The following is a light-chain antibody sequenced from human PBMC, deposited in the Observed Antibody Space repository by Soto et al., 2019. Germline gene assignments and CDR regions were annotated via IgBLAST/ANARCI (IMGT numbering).Light chain of an antibody. CDR2: GAS. V-gene: IGKV3-20*01. CDR1: QSVSSSY. CDR3: QQYGSSPWT. J-gene: IGKJ1*01. Sequence: DIVLTQSPGTLSLSPGERATLSCRASQSVSSSYFAWYQQKPGQAPRLLIYGASSRATGIPDRFSGSGSGTDFTLTISRLEPEDFAVYYCQQYGSSPWTFGQGTKVDIK.